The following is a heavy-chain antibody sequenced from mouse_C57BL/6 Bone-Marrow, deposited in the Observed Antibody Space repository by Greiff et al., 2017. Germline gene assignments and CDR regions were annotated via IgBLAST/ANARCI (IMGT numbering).Heavy chain of an antibody. CDR1: GYSFTSYY. CDR3: ASAYYSNYPHFWGTFDV. J-gene: IGHJ1*03. Sequence: VQRVESGPELVKPGASVKISCKASGYSFTSYYIHWVKQRPGQGLEWIGWIYPGSGNTKYNEKFKGKATLTADTSSSTAYMQLSSLTSEDSAVYYCASAYYSNYPHFWGTFDVWGTGTTVTVSS. V-gene: IGHV1-66*01. CDR2: IYPGSGNT. D-gene: IGHD2-5*01.